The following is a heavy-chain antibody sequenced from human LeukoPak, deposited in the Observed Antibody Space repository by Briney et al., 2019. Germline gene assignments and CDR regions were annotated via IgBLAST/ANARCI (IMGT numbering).Heavy chain of an antibody. V-gene: IGHV3-23*01. CDR3: AKDRIRTEWPRFGY. J-gene: IGHJ4*02. D-gene: IGHD5-12*01. Sequence: GGSLRLSCAASGFTFSFYAMSWVRQAPGKGLEWVSAISGSDGSTYYADSVKGRFTISRDNSKNTLYLQMNSLRAEDTAVYYCAKDRIRTEWPRFGYWGQGTLVTVSS. CDR2: ISGSDGST. CDR1: GFTFSFYA.